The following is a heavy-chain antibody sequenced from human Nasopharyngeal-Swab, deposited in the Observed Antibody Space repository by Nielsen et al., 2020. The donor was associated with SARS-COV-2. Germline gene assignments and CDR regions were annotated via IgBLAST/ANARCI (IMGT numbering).Heavy chain of an antibody. D-gene: IGHD2-2*01. J-gene: IGHJ6*03. V-gene: IGHV3-21*01. Sequence: GESLKISCAASGFTFSSYGMSWVRQAPGKGLEWVSSILSSSTYIYYADSVKGRFTISRDNAKNSLYLQMNSLRAEDTAVYFCARHSVAPDVMFDYYYMDVWGKGTTVTVSS. CDR2: ILSSSTYI. CDR3: ARHSVAPDVMFDYYYMDV. CDR1: GFTFSSYG.